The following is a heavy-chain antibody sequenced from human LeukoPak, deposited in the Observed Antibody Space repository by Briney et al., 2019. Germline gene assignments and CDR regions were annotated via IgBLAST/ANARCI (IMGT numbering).Heavy chain of an antibody. CDR2: IKTDTSDM. CDR3: VRDRTVSTILDY. V-gene: IGHV3-74*03. CDR1: GFTFNDYW. Sequence: GGSLSLSCVGSGFTFNDYWIHWVRPTPGKGLVWVSAIKTDTSDMQYADSVKGRFAISRDNAKNTVYLQMNSLRDEDTAVYYCVRDRTVSTILDYWGQGTLVTVSS. J-gene: IGHJ4*02. D-gene: IGHD5/OR15-5a*01.